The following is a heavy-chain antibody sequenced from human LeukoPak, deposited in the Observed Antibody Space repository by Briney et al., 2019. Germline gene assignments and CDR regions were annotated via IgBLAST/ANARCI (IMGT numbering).Heavy chain of an antibody. CDR3: ARSIPYGTTWYGRSDY. CDR2: IKPDGTTK. V-gene: IGHV3-7*03. CDR1: GFTFSSYA. J-gene: IGHJ4*02. Sequence: GGSLRLSCAASGFTFSSYAMSWVRQAPGKGLEWVANIKPDGTTKFCVDSVKGRFTISRDNALNSLYLQMNSLRAEDTAIYYCARSIPYGTTWYGRSDYWGQGTLVTVSS. D-gene: IGHD6-13*01.